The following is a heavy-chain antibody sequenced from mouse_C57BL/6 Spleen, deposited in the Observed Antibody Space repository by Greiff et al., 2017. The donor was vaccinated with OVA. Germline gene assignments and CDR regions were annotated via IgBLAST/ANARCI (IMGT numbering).Heavy chain of an antibody. CDR3: EGGGYRDMDG. J-gene: IGHJ4*01. Sequence: VQGVESGPELVQPGASVKISCKASGYAFSSSWMNWVKQRPGKGLECIGRIYPGDGDTTYNGKFTGKGTLTADKSSSPANMQLSGVASEDSAVYFCEGGGYRDMDGWGKGTSVTVSS. V-gene: IGHV1-82*01. CDR2: IYPGDGDT. CDR1: GYAFSSSW. D-gene: IGHD2-2*01.